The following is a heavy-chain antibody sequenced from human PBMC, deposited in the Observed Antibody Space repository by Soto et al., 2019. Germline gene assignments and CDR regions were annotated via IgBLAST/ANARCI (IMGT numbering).Heavy chain of an antibody. V-gene: IGHV4-59*08. J-gene: IGHJ4*02. CDR3: ARQQDYYGSGSFQFDS. Sequence: QVQLQESGPGLVKPSETLSLTCTVSGDSISAYYWNWIRQPPGKGLEWIGHIHYTGSTNYNPSLRSRVTIAIETSKNLFSLKVTSVNATDTAVYYCARQQDYYGSGSFQFDSWGQGTLVTVSS. CDR1: GDSISAYY. CDR2: IHYTGST. D-gene: IGHD3-10*01.